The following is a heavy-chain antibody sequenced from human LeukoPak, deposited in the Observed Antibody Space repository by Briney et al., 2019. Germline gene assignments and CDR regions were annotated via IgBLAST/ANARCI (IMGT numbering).Heavy chain of an antibody. J-gene: IGHJ5*02. Sequence: SETLSLTCTVSGGSISSSSYYWGWIRQPPGKGLEWIGSIYYSGSTYYNPSLKSRVTISVDTSKNQFSLKLSSVTAADTAVYYCARHGEYYDSSGYYYGVNWFDPWGQGTLVTVSS. CDR2: IYYSGST. D-gene: IGHD3-22*01. CDR1: GGSISSSSYY. CDR3: ARHGEYYDSSGYYYGVNWFDP. V-gene: IGHV4-39*01.